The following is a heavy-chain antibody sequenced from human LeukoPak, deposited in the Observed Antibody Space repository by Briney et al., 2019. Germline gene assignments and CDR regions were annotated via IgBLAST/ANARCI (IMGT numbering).Heavy chain of an antibody. CDR1: GGSINSYW. J-gene: IGHJ4*02. Sequence: SETLSLTCSVSGGSINSYWWSWIRQPAGKGLEFIGRIYTTGMTNYNPSLKSRVSMSVDTSKNQFSLELRSVTATDTAVYFCARAGYTISSYRFDYWGQGALVTVSS. V-gene: IGHV4-4*07. CDR2: IYTTGMT. D-gene: IGHD3-16*02. CDR3: ARAGYTISSYRFDY.